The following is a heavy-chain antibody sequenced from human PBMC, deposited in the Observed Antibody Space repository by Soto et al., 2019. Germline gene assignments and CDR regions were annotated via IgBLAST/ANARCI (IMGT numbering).Heavy chain of an antibody. CDR1: GFTFSSYG. J-gene: IGHJ4*02. Sequence: GGSLRLSCAASGFTFSSYGMHWVRQAPGKGLEWVAVISYDGSNKYYADSVKGRFTISRDNSKNTLYLQMNSLRAEDTAVYYCAKEGNYYDSSGYYSDYWGQGTLVTVSS. V-gene: IGHV3-30*18. D-gene: IGHD3-22*01. CDR3: AKEGNYYDSSGYYSDY. CDR2: ISYDGSNK.